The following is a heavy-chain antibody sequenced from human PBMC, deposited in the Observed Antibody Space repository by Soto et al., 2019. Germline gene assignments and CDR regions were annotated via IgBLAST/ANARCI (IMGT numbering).Heavy chain of an antibody. CDR1: GYTFTNHG. CDR3: ASRSGQLPYYFDY. J-gene: IGHJ4*02. Sequence: GASVKVSCKASGYTFTNHGITWVRQAPGQGLELMGWISTHNGNTNYAQKFQGRVTLTRDTSTSTVYMELRSLRSDDTAVYYCASRSGQLPYYFDYWGQGTLVTVSS. CDR2: ISTHNGNT. D-gene: IGHD6-6*01. V-gene: IGHV1-18*01.